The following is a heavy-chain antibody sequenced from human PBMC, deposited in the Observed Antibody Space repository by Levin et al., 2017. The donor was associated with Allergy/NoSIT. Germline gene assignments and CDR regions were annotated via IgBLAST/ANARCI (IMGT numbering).Heavy chain of an antibody. D-gene: IGHD3-10*01. Sequence: LSLTCAASGFTVSSNYMSWVRQAPGKGLEWVSVIYSGGSTYYAHSVKGRFTTSRDNSKNTLYLQKNSLRAEDAAGYYCGRLGVEELGGYWGQGTLVTVSS. J-gene: IGHJ4*02. CDR1: GFTVSSNY. CDR2: IYSGGST. V-gene: IGHV3-53*01. CDR3: GRLGVEELGGY.